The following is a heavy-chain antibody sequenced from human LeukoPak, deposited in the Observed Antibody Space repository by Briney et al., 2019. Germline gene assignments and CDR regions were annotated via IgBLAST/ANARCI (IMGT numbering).Heavy chain of an antibody. Sequence: ASVKVSCKASGYTFTSYAVSWVRQAPGQGLEWMGWINPNSGGTNYAQKFQGWVTMTRDTSISTAYMELSRLRSDDTAVYYCASGGHSDFWSGFPHWGQGTLVTVSS. CDR2: INPNSGGT. J-gene: IGHJ4*02. CDR1: GYTFTSYA. V-gene: IGHV1-2*04. D-gene: IGHD3-3*01. CDR3: ASGGHSDFWSGFPH.